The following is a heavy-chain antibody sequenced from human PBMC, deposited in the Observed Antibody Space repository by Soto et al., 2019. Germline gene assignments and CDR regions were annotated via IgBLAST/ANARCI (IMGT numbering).Heavy chain of an antibody. D-gene: IGHD3-22*01. Sequence: QVQLVQSGAEVKKPGSSVKLSCTASGDSFNTFAVTWVRQAPGQGLEWMGGIIPNFDTTNYAQKFQGRVTLIADKSTSTPYMELSSLRSEDTAVYYCARPYYDSSGYYLWYFDYWGQGTLVTVSS. CDR1: GDSFNTFA. CDR2: IIPNFDTT. CDR3: ARPYYDSSGYYLWYFDY. J-gene: IGHJ4*02. V-gene: IGHV1-69*06.